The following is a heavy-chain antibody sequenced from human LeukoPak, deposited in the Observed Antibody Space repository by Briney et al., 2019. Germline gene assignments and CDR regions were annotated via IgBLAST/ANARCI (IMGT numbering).Heavy chain of an antibody. CDR1: GYTFINFA. Sequence: ASVKVSCKASGYTFINFAMNWVRQAPGQGLEWMGWVDTNTGIPTYAQGFTGRFVFSLDTSVSTVYLQITSLQAEDAAVYYCARDPGSQRVNRLARRGDYWGQGTLVTVSS. J-gene: IGHJ4*02. CDR3: ARDPGSQRVNRLARRGDY. V-gene: IGHV7-4-1*02. CDR2: VDTNTGIP. D-gene: IGHD1-14*01.